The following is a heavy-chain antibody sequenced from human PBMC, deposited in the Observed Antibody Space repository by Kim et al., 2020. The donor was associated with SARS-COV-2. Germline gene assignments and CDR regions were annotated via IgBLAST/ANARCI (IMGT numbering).Heavy chain of an antibody. Sequence: SETLSLTCTVSGGSISSSSYYWGWIRQPPGKGLEWIGSIYYSGSTYYNPSLKSRVTISVDTSKNQFSLKLSSVTAADTAVYYCARPLSEDYYDSSGFDPWGQGTLVTVSS. CDR3: ARPLSEDYYDSSGFDP. J-gene: IGHJ5*02. D-gene: IGHD3-22*01. CDR1: GGSISSSSYY. CDR2: IYYSGST. V-gene: IGHV4-39*01.